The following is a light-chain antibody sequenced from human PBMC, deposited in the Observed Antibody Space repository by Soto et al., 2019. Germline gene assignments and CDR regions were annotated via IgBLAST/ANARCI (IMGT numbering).Light chain of an antibody. CDR3: QHYNKWPLT. CDR2: FAS. Sequence: EIVMTQSPATLSVSPGEKATLSCRASQSVSNNLAWYQQKPGQAPRLLIYFASTRATGIPARSSGSGSGTEFSLTISSLQSEDFAVYYCQHYNKWPLTFGGGTKVETK. V-gene: IGKV3-15*01. J-gene: IGKJ4*01. CDR1: QSVSNN.